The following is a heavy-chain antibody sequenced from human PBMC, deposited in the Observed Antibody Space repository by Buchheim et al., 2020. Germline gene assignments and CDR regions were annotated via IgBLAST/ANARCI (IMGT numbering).Heavy chain of an antibody. CDR2: ISSSSSYI. Sequence: EVQLVESGGGLVQPGGSLRLSCAASGFTFSSYIMNWVRQAPGKGLEWCSSISSSSSYIYYANSVKGRFTISRDNAKNSLYLPMNSLRAEDTAVYYCARDLQGSGDYWGQGTL. CDR3: ARDLQGSGDY. V-gene: IGHV3-21*01. CDR1: GFTFSSYI. D-gene: IGHD3-10*01. J-gene: IGHJ4*02.